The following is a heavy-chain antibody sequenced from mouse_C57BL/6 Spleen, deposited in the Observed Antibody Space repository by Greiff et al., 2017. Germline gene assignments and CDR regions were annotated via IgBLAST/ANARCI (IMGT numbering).Heavy chain of an antibody. J-gene: IGHJ1*03. D-gene: IGHD2-4*01. Sequence: QVQWKQSGADLARPGASVKLSCKASGYTFTSYGISWVTQKTGQGLEWIGEIYPRSGNTYYNENFKGKAPLTADKSSSTAYMELRSLTSEDSSVYFWARGAFDDYDAWYFDVWGTGTTVTVSS. CDR2: IYPRSGNT. CDR1: GYTFTSYG. CDR3: ARGAFDDYDAWYFDV. V-gene: IGHV1-81*01.